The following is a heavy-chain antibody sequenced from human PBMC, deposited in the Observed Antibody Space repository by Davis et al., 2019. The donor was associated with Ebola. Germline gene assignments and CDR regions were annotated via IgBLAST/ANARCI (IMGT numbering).Heavy chain of an antibody. CDR2: IKYDGSER. J-gene: IGHJ6*03. V-gene: IGHV3-7*01. CDR3: ARDRYYYYYYMDV. CDR1: GFTFSSYW. Sequence: GESLEISCAASGFTFSSYWMNWVRQAPGKGLEWVANIKYDGSERYYVDSVKGRFTISRDNAKNSLYLQMNSLRDEDTAVYYCARDRYYYYYYMDVWGKGTTVTVSS.